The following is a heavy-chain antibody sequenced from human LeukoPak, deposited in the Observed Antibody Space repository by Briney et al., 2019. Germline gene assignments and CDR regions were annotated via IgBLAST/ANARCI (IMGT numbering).Heavy chain of an antibody. D-gene: IGHD1-26*01. CDR2: IYYSGST. J-gene: IGHJ6*03. CDR3: ARDVRGGSFRNYYYYDYMDV. V-gene: IGHV4-39*07. Sequence: SETLSLTCTVSGGSISSSSYYWGWIRQPPGKGLEWIGSIYYSGSTYYNPSLKSRVTMSIDTSKNQFSLKLTSVTAADTAVYYCARDVRGGSFRNYYYYDYMDVWGKGTTVTISS. CDR1: GGSISSSSYY.